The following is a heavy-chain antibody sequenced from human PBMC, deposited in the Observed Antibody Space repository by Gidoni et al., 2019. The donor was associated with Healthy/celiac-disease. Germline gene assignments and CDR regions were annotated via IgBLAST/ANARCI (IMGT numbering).Heavy chain of an antibody. CDR1: GYTFTGYY. Sequence: QSGAEVKKPGASVKVSCKASGYTFTGYYMHWVRQAPGQGLEWMGWINPNSGGTNYAQKFQGWVTMTRDTSISTAYMELSRLRSDDTAVYYCAREGSKGYDSSGYYYGFDPWGQGTLVTVSS. D-gene: IGHD3-22*01. CDR2: INPNSGGT. CDR3: AREGSKGYDSSGYYYGFDP. V-gene: IGHV1-2*04. J-gene: IGHJ5*02.